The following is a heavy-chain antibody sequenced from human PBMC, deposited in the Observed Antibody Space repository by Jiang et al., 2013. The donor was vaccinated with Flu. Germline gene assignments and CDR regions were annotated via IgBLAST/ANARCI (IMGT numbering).Heavy chain of an antibody. Sequence: PGLVKPSETLSLTCSVSGYSISSGYYWGWVRQPPGKGLEWIGSIYHRGSTDYNPSLESRATISVDTSKNQFSLELRSVTAADTAIYYCARALLLWFGDPDHWGQGTLVTVSS. CDR3: ARALLLWFGDPDH. CDR2: IYHRGST. V-gene: IGHV4-38-2*02. J-gene: IGHJ5*02. D-gene: IGHD3-10*01. CDR1: GYSISSGYY.